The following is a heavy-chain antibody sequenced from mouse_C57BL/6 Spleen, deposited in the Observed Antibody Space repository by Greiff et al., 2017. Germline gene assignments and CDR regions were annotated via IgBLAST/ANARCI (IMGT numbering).Heavy chain of an antibody. D-gene: IGHD1-1*01. Sequence: VQLQQPGAELVKPGASVKLSCKASGYTFTSYWMQWVKQRPGQGLEWIGEIDPSDSYTNYNQKFKGKATLTVDTSSSTAYMQLSSLTSEDSAVYYCARLTTVVATDVWGTGTTVTVSS. J-gene: IGHJ1*03. CDR3: ARLTTVVATDV. CDR2: IDPSDSYT. CDR1: GYTFTSYW. V-gene: IGHV1-50*01.